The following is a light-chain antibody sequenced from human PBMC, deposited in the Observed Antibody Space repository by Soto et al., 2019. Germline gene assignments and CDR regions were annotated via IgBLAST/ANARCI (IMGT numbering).Light chain of an antibody. CDR3: QQTYRTSTT. J-gene: IGKJ5*01. V-gene: IGKV1-39*01. CDR2: ATS. CDR1: QSISKD. Sequence: DIQMTQSPSSLSASVGDRVTITCRAGQSISKDVNWYQQKPGKSHALLIYATSRLQNGVPSRFSGSGSATEFILTSSGLQPEDAAYYYCQQTYRTSTTFGQGTRLDI.